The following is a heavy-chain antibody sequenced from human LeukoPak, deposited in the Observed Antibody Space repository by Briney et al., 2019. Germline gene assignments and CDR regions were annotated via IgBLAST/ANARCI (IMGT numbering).Heavy chain of an antibody. D-gene: IGHD4-17*01. CDR2: ISNSHTT. CDR1: GFTFSSYA. Sequence: GGSLRLSCAASGFTFSSYAMSWVRQAPGKGLEWVSGISNSHTTYYADSVKGRFTISRDNSKNTLYLQMNSLRAEDTALYYCAKDISSVTKYYFDYWGQGTLVTVSS. J-gene: IGHJ4*02. V-gene: IGHV3-23*01. CDR3: AKDISSVTKYYFDY.